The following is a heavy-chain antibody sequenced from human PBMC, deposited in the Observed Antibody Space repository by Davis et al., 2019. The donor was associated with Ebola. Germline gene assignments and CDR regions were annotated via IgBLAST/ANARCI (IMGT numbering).Heavy chain of an antibody. CDR1: GYTFTNDD. J-gene: IGHJ1*01. Sequence: ASVKVSCKASGYTFTNDDINWVRQATGQGLEWMGWMNPNSGNTGYAQKFQGRLTMTRNTSINTAYMELNSLRSEDTAVYYCARPVVGSLDFQHWGQGTLVTVSS. V-gene: IGHV1-8*02. D-gene: IGHD2-15*01. CDR3: ARPVVGSLDFQH. CDR2: MNPNSGNT.